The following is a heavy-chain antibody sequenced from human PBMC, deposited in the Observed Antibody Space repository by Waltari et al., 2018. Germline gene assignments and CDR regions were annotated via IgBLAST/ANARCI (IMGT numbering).Heavy chain of an antibody. V-gene: IGHV4-38-2*01. CDR2: IYHSGST. CDR1: GYSISSGYY. J-gene: IGHJ4*02. Sequence: QVQLQESGPGLVKPSETLSLTCAVSGYSISSGYYWGWIRQPPGKGLEWIGSIYHSGSTDYNPSLKGRVTISVDTSKNQFSLKLSSVTAADTAVYYCARLNPIAAEFDYWGQGTLVTVSS. CDR3: ARLNPIAAEFDY. D-gene: IGHD6-13*01.